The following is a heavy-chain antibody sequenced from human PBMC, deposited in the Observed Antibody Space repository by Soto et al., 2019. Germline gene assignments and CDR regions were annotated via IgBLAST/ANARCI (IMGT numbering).Heavy chain of an antibody. CDR1: EVTFSSYA. J-gene: IGHJ4*02. CDR2: ISGSGDST. Sequence: GGSLRLSCAASEVTFSSYAMSWVRQSPGKGLEWLLGISGSGDSTYNEDSVKRRFNISRDNTKNTLYLQMNSLRAEDKAVYYCAKTGSITMIVGVITFIDYWGQGTLVTVSS. D-gene: IGHD3-22*01. V-gene: IGHV3-23*01. CDR3: AKTGSITMIVGVITFIDY.